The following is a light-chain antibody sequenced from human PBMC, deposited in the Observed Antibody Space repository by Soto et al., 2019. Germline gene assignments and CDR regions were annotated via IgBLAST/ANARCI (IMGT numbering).Light chain of an antibody. CDR1: QTINYY. CDR2: AAF. J-gene: IGKJ2*01. CDR3: QQSLSLPRT. V-gene: IGKV1-39*01. Sequence: DIQMTQSPSSLSASVGDRVTISCRASQTINYYLNWYQQKPGKAPNLLIYAAFSLQRGVPSRFSGSASGTKFTLTITSLQPEDFATYFCQQSLSLPRTFGQGTRLEIK.